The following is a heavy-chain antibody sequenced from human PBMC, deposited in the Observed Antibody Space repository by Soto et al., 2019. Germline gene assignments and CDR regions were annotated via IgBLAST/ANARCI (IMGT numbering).Heavy chain of an antibody. CDR2: IKSKTDGGTT. D-gene: IGHD3-16*02. J-gene: IGHJ4*02. CDR3: TAFMITFGGVIPY. CDR1: GFTFSNAW. V-gene: IGHV3-15*01. Sequence: PGGSLRLSCAASGFTFSNAWMSWVRQAPGKGLEWVGRIKSKTDGGTTGYAAPVKGRFTISRDDSKNTLYLQMNSLKTEDTAVYYCTAFMITFGGVIPYWGQGTLVTVSS.